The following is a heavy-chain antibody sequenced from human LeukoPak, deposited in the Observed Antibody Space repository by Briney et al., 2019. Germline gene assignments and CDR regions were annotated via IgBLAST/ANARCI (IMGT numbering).Heavy chain of an antibody. J-gene: IGHJ5*02. CDR3: ARVMVVVTAKYNWFDP. CDR1: GYSISGGYY. D-gene: IGHD2-21*02. CDR2: IYHSGST. Sequence: SETLSLTCAVSGYSISGGYYWGWIQQPPGKGLEWIGSIYHSGSTYYNPSLKGRVTISVDTSKNQFSLKLSSVTAADTAVYYCARVMVVVTAKYNWFDPWGEATLVTVSS. V-gene: IGHV4-38-2*01.